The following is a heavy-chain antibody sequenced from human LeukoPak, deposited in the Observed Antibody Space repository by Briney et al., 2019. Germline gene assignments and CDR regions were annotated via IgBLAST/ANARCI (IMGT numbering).Heavy chain of an antibody. CDR1: GYTFTGYF. CDR2: INPTSGVT. CDR3: AITWGEKMGTISTIDY. D-gene: IGHD5-24*01. J-gene: IGHJ4*02. V-gene: IGHV1-2*02. Sequence: ASVKVSCKASGYTFTGYFMHWVRQAPGQGLEWLGWINPTSGVTNYAQKFQGRVTMARDTSISTAYMELIRLRSDDTAGYYCAITWGEKMGTISTIDYWGQGTLVTVSS.